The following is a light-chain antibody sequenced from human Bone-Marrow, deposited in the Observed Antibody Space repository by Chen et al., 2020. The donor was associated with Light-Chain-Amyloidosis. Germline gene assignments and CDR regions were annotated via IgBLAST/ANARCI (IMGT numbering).Light chain of an antibody. Sequence: SYVLTQPSSVSVAPGHTATIAGWGNNIGSTSVHWYQQTPGQAPLLVVYDDSDRPSGIPERLSGSNSGNTATLTISRVEAGDEADYYCQVWDRSSDRPVFGGGTKLTVL. CDR3: QVWDRSSDRPV. J-gene: IGLJ3*02. CDR1: NIGSTS. V-gene: IGLV3-21*02. CDR2: DDS.